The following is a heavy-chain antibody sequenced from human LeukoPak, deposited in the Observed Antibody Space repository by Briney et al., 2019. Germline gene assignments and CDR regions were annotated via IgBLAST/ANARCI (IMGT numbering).Heavy chain of an antibody. Sequence: GGSLRLSCAASGFTFSGYPMHWVRQAPGKGLVWVSSINTDGSTTNYADSVKGRFTISRDNAENTLFLLLHSLRAEDTAVYYCTRGHPGKLDYWGQGTLVTVSS. CDR3: TRGHPGKLDY. CDR2: INTDGSTT. V-gene: IGHV3-74*01. J-gene: IGHJ4*02. D-gene: IGHD3-10*01. CDR1: GFTFSGYP.